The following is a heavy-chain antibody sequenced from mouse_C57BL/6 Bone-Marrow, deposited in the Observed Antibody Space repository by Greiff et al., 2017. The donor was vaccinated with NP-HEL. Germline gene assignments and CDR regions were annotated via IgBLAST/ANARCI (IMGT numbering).Heavy chain of an antibody. Sequence: VKLMESGAELARPGASVKMSCKASGYTFTSYTMHWVKQRPGQGLEWIGYINPSSGYTKYNQKFKDKATLTADKSSSTAYMQLSSLTSEDSAVYYCARLDSSGYGAMDYWGQGTSVTVSS. V-gene: IGHV1-4*01. CDR2: INPSSGYT. CDR1: GYTFTSYT. CDR3: ARLDSSGYGAMDY. J-gene: IGHJ4*01. D-gene: IGHD3-2*02.